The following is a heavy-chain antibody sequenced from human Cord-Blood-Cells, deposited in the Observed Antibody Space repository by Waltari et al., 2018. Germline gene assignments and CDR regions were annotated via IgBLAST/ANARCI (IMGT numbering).Heavy chain of an antibody. V-gene: IGHV1-24*01. CDR1: GYTLTELS. J-gene: IGHJ4*02. CDR3: ATEGDSSGWYDY. CDR2: FVPEDGET. D-gene: IGHD6-19*01. Sequence: QVQLVQSGAEVKKPGASVKVSCKVSGYTLTELSMHWVRQAPGKGLEWMGGFVPEDGETIYAQKFQGRVTMTVYTSTDTAYMELSSLRSEDAAVYYCATEGDSSGWYDYWGQGTLVTVSS.